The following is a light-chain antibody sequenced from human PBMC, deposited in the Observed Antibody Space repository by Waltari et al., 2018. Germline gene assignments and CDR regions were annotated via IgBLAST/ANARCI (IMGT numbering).Light chain of an antibody. V-gene: IGLV2-23*02. J-gene: IGLJ2*01. CDR3: CSYAGDSTLI. Sequence: QSALTQPASVSGSPGQSITISCTGTSSNVGGYTLFSWDQQHPGKAPQPIIYDVNKRPSGISHRFSGSKSGNTASLTISGLQADDESDYYCCSYAGDSTLIFGGGTKLTVL. CDR2: DVN. CDR1: SSNVGGYTL.